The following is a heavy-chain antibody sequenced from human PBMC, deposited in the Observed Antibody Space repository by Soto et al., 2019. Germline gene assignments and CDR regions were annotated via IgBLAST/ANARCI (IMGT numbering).Heavy chain of an antibody. CDR2: IKHDGSEK. J-gene: IGHJ5*02. CDR1: GFTFSRYW. CDR3: ARDVGGYYDILTGYYEVRWFDP. Sequence: GGSLRLSCAASGFTFSRYWMSWVRQAPGKGLEWVANIKHDGSEKYYVDSVKGRFTISRDNAKNSLYLQMNSLRAEDTAVYYCARDVGGYYDILTGYYEVRWFDPWGQGTLVTVSS. V-gene: IGHV3-7*03. D-gene: IGHD3-9*01.